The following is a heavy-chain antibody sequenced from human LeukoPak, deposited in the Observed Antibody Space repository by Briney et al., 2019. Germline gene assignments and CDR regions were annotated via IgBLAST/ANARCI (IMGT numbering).Heavy chain of an antibody. CDR2: ISSSSSYI. Sequence: GGSLRLSCAASGFTFSSYSMNWVCQAPGKGLEWVSSISSSSSYIYYADSVKGRFTISIDNAKNSLYLQMNSLRAEDTAVYYCARGLPGESDYWGQGTLVTVSS. V-gene: IGHV3-21*01. J-gene: IGHJ4*02. CDR1: GFTFSSYS. D-gene: IGHD4-17*01. CDR3: ARGLPGESDY.